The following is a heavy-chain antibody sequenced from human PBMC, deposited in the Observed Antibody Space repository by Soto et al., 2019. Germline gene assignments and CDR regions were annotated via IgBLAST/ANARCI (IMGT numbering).Heavy chain of an antibody. CDR2: IYYSGST. CDR3: ARQWLDYYFDY. Sequence: SETLSLTCTVSGGSISSYYWSWIRQPPGKGLEWIGYIYYSGSTNYNPSLKSRVTISVDTSKNQFSLKLSSVTAADTAVYYCARQWLDYYFDYWGQGTQVTVSS. CDR1: GGSISSYY. V-gene: IGHV4-59*01. J-gene: IGHJ4*02. D-gene: IGHD6-19*01.